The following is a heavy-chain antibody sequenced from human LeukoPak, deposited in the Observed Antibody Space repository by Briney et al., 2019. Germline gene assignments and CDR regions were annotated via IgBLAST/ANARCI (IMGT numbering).Heavy chain of an antibody. J-gene: IGHJ3*01. CDR3: ARDIEFST. D-gene: IGHD3-3*02. CDR2: INFSGGNT. Sequence: PGGSLRLSCAASGFTFSDSAMNWVRQAPGKGLEWLSLINFSGGNTYYTHSMKGRFTISRDNSKDTLYLQMNSLRAEDTAIYYCARDIEFSTWGLGTMVTVSS. V-gene: IGHV3-23*01. CDR1: GFTFSDSA.